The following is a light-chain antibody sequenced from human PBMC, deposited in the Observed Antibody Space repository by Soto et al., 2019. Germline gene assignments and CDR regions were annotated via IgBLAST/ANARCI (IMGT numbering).Light chain of an antibody. V-gene: IGKV3-15*01. Sequence: EIVMTQSPATLSVSPGERATLSCRASQSISNKVGWYQQKPGQAPRLLIYGASTRATGVPPRFSGSGSGTELTLTISSLQSEDFAVYYCQQYNIWSSITFGQGTRLEIK. CDR3: QQYNIWSSIT. CDR2: GAS. CDR1: QSISNK. J-gene: IGKJ5*01.